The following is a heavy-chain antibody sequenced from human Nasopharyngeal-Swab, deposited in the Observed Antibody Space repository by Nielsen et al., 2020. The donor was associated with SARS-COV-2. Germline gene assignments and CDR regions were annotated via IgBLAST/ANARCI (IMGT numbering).Heavy chain of an antibody. D-gene: IGHD2-21*02. CDR2: ISYDGSNK. Sequence: GESLKISCAASGFTFSSYGMHWVRQAPGKGLEWVAVISYDGSNKYYADSVKGRFTISRDNSKNTLYLQMNSLRAEDTAVYYCAKDGPGDHQVHYYYYGMDVWGQGTTVTASS. J-gene: IGHJ6*02. CDR1: GFTFSSYG. CDR3: AKDGPGDHQVHYYYYGMDV. V-gene: IGHV3-30*18.